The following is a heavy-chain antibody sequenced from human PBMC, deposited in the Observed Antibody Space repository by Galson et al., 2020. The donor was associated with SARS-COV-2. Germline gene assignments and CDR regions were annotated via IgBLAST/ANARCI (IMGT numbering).Heavy chain of an antibody. D-gene: IGHD2-8*01. J-gene: IGHJ6*02. CDR3: AKDIGMVYALTNYGMGV. CDR1: GFTFSSYG. V-gene: IGHV3-30*18. CDR2: ISYDGSNK. Sequence: TGGSLRLSCAASGFTFSSYGMHWVRQAPGKGLEWVAVISYDGSNKYYADSVKGRFTISRDNSKNTLYLQMNSLRAEDTAVYYGAKDIGMVYALTNYGMGVWGQGTTVTVSS.